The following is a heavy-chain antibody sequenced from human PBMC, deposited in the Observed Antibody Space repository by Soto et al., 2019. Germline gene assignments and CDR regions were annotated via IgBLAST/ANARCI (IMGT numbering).Heavy chain of an antibody. Sequence: QLQLQESGPGLVKPSETLSLTCTVSGGSISSSSYYWGWIRQPPGKGLEWIGSIYYSGSTYYNRFLKSRVTVSVDTSKNQFSLKLSSVAAADTAVYYCAKQKSYSSSWLDYWGQGTLFTVCS. V-gene: IGHV4-39*01. CDR1: GGSISSSSYY. D-gene: IGHD6-13*01. CDR3: AKQKSYSSSWLDY. J-gene: IGHJ4*02. CDR2: IYYSGST.